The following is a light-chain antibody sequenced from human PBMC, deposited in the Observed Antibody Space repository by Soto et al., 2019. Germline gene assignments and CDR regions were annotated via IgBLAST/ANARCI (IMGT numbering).Light chain of an antibody. V-gene: IGKV3-20*01. J-gene: IGKJ1*01. CDR2: GAS. CDR3: QQYGSQSWT. CDR1: QSVVSSY. Sequence: EIVLTQSPGTLSLSLGERATLSCRASQSVVSSYLAWYQQKPGQAPRLLIYGASSRATGVPDRFSGSGSGTDFTLTISRREPEDFAVYYCQQYGSQSWTFGQGTKVEIK.